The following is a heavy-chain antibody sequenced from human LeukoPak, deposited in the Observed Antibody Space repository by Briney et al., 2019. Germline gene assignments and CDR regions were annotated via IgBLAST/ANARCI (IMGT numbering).Heavy chain of an antibody. CDR3: ARGVFGVVIIGDYFALDY. J-gene: IGHJ4*02. Sequence: ASETLSLTCTVSGGSISSYYWSWIRRPPGKGLEWIGYIYYSGSTNYNPSLKSRVTISVDTSKNQFSLKLSSVTAADTAVYYCARGVFGVVIIGDYFALDYWGQGTLVTVSS. CDR2: IYYSGST. V-gene: IGHV4-59*01. CDR1: GGSISSYY. D-gene: IGHD3-3*01.